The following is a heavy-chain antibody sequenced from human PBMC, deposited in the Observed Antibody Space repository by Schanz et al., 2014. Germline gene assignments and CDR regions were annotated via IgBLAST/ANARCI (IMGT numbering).Heavy chain of an antibody. Sequence: QVQLQESGPGLVKPSQTLSLTFTVSGASIRSGGYYWDWIRLLPGKGLEWIGYNSYSGSTSFNPSLKSRLTMSVDTSKNQFSLRLSSVTAADTAVYYCARHGGIPYYPMDVWGHGTTVTVSS. J-gene: IGHJ6*02. CDR1: GASIRSGGYY. D-gene: IGHD3-16*01. V-gene: IGHV4-31*03. CDR3: ARHGGIPYYPMDV. CDR2: NSYSGST.